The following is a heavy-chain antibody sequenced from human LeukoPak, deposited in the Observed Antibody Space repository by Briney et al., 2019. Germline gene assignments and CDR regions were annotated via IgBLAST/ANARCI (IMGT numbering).Heavy chain of an antibody. V-gene: IGHV3-23*01. Sequence: PGGSLRLSCAASGFTFSSYAMSWVRQAPGKGLEWVSAISGSGGSTYYADSVKGRFTTSRDNSKNTLYLQMNSLRAEDTAVYYCAKGTVLTIFVVVHEVGYFDYRGQGTLVTVSS. CDR1: GFTFSSYA. D-gene: IGHD3-3*01. CDR3: AKGTVLTIFVVVHEVGYFDY. CDR2: ISGSGGST. J-gene: IGHJ4*02.